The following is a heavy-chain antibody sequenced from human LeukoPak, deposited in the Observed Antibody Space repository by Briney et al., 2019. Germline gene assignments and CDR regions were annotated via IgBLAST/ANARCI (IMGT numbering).Heavy chain of an antibody. Sequence: GGSLRLSCAASGFTFNIYAMSWVRQAPGKGLEWVSAISGSGGSTYYADSVKGRFTISRDNSKNTLYLQMNSLRAEDTAVYYCAKVFRSPSYPYYFDYWGQGTLVTVSS. CDR1: GFTFNIYA. D-gene: IGHD3-16*01. V-gene: IGHV3-23*01. CDR3: AKVFRSPSYPYYFDY. CDR2: ISGSGGST. J-gene: IGHJ4*02.